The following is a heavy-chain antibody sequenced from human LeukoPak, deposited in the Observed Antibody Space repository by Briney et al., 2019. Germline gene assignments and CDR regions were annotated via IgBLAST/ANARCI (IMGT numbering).Heavy chain of an antibody. CDR1: GYTFTGYY. J-gene: IGHJ5*02. D-gene: IGHD3-10*01. CDR3: ASSGVRGVSPNWFDP. Sequence: ASVKVSCKASGYTFTGYYMHWVRQAPGQGLEWMGWINPNSGGTNYAQKFQGRVTMTRDTSISTAYMELSRLRSDDTAVYYCASSGVRGVSPNWFDPWGQGTLVTVSS. V-gene: IGHV1-2*02. CDR2: INPNSGGT.